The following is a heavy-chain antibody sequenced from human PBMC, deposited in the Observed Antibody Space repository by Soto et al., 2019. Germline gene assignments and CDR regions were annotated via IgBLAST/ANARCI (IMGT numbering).Heavy chain of an antibody. CDR2: INSNSGDT. CDR1: GGTFSSYA. D-gene: IGHD2-15*01. V-gene: IGHV1-2*02. Sequence: ASVKVSCKASGGTFSSYAISWVRQAPGQGLEWLGWINSNSGDTIYAQKFQDRVTMTCDTSVSTAYLELSSLSSDDTALYYCAREASAVVSLDYWGQGTLVTVSS. CDR3: AREASAVVSLDY. J-gene: IGHJ4*02.